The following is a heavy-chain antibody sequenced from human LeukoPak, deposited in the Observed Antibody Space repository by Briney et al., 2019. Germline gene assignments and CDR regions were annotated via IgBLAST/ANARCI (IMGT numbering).Heavy chain of an antibody. Sequence: SETLSLTCAVSGGSISSGHGWSWVRQPPGEGLEWIAEVYHLGSAKYNPSLRSRVTISVDTSKNQFSLKLSSVTAADTAVYYCARQLGYYDSSGLDAFDIWGQGTMVTVSS. CDR3: ARQLGYYDSSGLDAFDI. CDR2: VYHLGSA. J-gene: IGHJ3*02. D-gene: IGHD3-22*01. CDR1: GGSISSGHG. V-gene: IGHV4-4*02.